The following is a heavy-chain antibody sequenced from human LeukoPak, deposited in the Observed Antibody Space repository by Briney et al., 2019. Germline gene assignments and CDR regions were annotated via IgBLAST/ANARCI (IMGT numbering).Heavy chain of an antibody. CDR2: INPNSGDT. V-gene: IGHV1-2*06. CDR1: GYTFTGYY. D-gene: IGHD7-27*01. CDR3: ARDLFSTSNWELDY. J-gene: IGHJ4*02. Sequence: ASVRVSCKASGYTFTGYYMHWVRQAPGQGLEWMGRINPNSGDTNYAQNFQGRVTMTRDTSITTGYMELSSLRSDDTAVYYCARDLFSTSNWELDYWGQGTLVTVSS.